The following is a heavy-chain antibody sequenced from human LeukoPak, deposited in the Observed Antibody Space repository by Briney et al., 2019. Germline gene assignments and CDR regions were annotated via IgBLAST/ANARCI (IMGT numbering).Heavy chain of an antibody. Sequence: ASVKVSCKASGYTFTSYGVSWVRQAPGQGLEWMGWISTYNGYTNNTQKLQGRVTMTTDTSTSTAYMELRSLRSDDTAVYYCASHKDYGDYYYFDYWGQGTLVTVSS. CDR3: ASHKDYGDYYYFDY. CDR2: ISTYNGYT. V-gene: IGHV1-18*01. J-gene: IGHJ4*02. CDR1: GYTFTSYG. D-gene: IGHD4-17*01.